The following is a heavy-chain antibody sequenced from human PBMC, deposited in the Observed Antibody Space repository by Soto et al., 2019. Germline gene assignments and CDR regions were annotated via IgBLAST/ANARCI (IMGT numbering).Heavy chain of an antibody. Sequence: QVQLQESGPGLVKPSETLSLTCTVSGGSVRSGSHYWSWIRQPPGKGLEWIGYIYYSGSTKYNPSLKSRVTISVDTSKNQFSLKLSSVTAADTAVYYCARDPSPVSNDLLTGYYEEWGQGTLVTVSS. D-gene: IGHD3-9*01. CDR2: IYYSGST. CDR3: ARDPSPVSNDLLTGYYEE. J-gene: IGHJ4*02. CDR1: GGSVRSGSHY. V-gene: IGHV4-61*01.